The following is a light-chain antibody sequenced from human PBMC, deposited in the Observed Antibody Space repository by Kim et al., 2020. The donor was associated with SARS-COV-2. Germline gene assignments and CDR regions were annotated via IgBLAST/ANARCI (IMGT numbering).Light chain of an antibody. CDR3: NSRDSSGHPWV. J-gene: IGLJ3*02. Sequence: SSELTQDPAVSVALGQTVRITCHGDSLRNYFASWYQQKPGQAPVLVIYGKNNRPSGIPDRFSGSSSGTTASLTITGAQAEDEAGYYCNSRDSSGHPWVFGGGTKLTVL. CDR1: SLRNYF. CDR2: GKN. V-gene: IGLV3-19*01.